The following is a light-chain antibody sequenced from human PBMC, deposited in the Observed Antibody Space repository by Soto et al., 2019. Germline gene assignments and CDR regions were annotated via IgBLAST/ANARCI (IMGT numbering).Light chain of an antibody. V-gene: IGKV3-20*01. Sequence: IVMTQSPATLSVSPGERATLSCRASQSVNNNYLAWYQQKPGQAPRLLIYAASARATGIPDRFSGSGSGTDFTLTITRLEPEDFAVYYCQQFVSSPLTFGGGTKVDIK. CDR1: QSVNNNY. CDR2: AAS. J-gene: IGKJ4*01. CDR3: QQFVSSPLT.